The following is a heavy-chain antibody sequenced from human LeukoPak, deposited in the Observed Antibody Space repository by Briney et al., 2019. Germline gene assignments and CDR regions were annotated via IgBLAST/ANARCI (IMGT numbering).Heavy chain of an antibody. CDR2: IYYSGST. J-gene: IGHJ4*02. Sequence: SETLSLTCTVSGGSISSYYWSWTRQPPGKGLEWIGYIYYSGSTNYNPSLKSRVTISVDTSKNQFSLKLSSVTAADTAVYYCARRSAAGNYFDYWGQGTLVTVSS. CDR1: GGSISSYY. CDR3: ARRSAAGNYFDY. D-gene: IGHD6-13*01. V-gene: IGHV4-59*01.